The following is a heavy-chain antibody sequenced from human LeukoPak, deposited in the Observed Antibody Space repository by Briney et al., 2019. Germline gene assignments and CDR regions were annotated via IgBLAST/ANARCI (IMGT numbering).Heavy chain of an antibody. V-gene: IGHV3-74*01. D-gene: IGHD3-16*02. CDR2: IKPDGSTT. Sequence: QPGGSLSLSCAASGFTFSSHWMHWVRQVPGKGLVWVSRIKPDGSTTTYADSVKGRFTISRDNAKNTVYLQMNSLRAEDTAVYYCARLGGIGEIFDYWGQGTLVTVSS. J-gene: IGHJ4*02. CDR1: GFTFSSHW. CDR3: ARLGGIGEIFDY.